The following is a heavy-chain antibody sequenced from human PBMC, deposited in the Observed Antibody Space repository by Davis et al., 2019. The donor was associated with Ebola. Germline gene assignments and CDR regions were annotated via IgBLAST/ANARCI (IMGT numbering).Heavy chain of an antibody. D-gene: IGHD2-15*01. CDR3: AREVVVVVAATPSGYYYYGMDV. Sequence: AASVKVSCKASGYTFTGYYMHWVRQAPGQGLEWMGIINPSGGSTSYAQKFQGRVTMTRDTSTSTVYMELSSLRSEDTAVYYCAREVVVVVAATPSGYYYYGMDVWGKGTTVTVSS. CDR2: INPSGGST. V-gene: IGHV1-46*01. CDR1: GYTFTGYY. J-gene: IGHJ6*04.